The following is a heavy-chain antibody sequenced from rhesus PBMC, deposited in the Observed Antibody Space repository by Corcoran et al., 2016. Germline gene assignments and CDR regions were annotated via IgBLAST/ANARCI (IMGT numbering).Heavy chain of an antibody. D-gene: IGHD5-24*01. V-gene: IGHV4-73*01. CDR1: GGSISAYHY. CDR2: IYANSAST. Sequence: QVQLQQWGEGLVKPSETLSLTCAVYGGSISAYHYWSWIRQPPGKGLEWIGYIYANSASTNYNPSLKIRVTISKDRSKNQFSLKLTSVTAADTAVYYCARGGTGGLDSWGQGVVVTVSS. CDR3: ARGGTGGLDS. J-gene: IGHJ6*01.